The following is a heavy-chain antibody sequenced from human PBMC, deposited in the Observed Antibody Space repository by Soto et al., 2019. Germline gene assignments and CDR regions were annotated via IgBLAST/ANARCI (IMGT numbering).Heavy chain of an antibody. J-gene: IGHJ6*02. CDR2: IYPGDSDT. CDR1: GYSFTSYW. CDR3: ASHYYYGSGSYYEDYYYYGMDV. Sequence: PGESLKISCKGPGYSFTSYWIGWVRQMPGKGLEWMGIIYPGDSDTRYSPSFQGQVTISADKSISTAYLQWSSLKASDTAMYYCASHYYYGSGSYYEDYYYYGMDVWGQGTTVTVSS. D-gene: IGHD3-10*01. V-gene: IGHV5-51*01.